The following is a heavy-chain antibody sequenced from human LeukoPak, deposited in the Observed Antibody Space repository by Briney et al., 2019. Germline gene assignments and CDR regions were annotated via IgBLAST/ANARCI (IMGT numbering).Heavy chain of an antibody. CDR3: ATLLYSSSWYRNY. V-gene: IGHV1-18*01. Sequence: ASVKVSCKASGYTFTSYGITWVRQAPGQGLEWMGWINANNGDTKYAQNLQGRVTMTRDTSTSTAYMELMSLRSDDTAVYYCATLLYSSSWYRNYWGQGTLVTVSS. CDR2: INANNGDT. D-gene: IGHD6-13*01. CDR1: GYTFTSYG. J-gene: IGHJ4*02.